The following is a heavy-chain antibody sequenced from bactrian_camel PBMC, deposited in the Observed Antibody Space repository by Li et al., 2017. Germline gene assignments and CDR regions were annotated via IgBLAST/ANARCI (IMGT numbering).Heavy chain of an antibody. Sequence: HVQLVESGGGSVQAGGSLRLSCTSPRFLFDDPAVGWYRQAPGNECELVSFIRSDGHTHYADSVKGRFTISRDNSKNTVYLQMNNLQPEDTAMFYCAEGRGSRGEHCYSLNYWGLGTQVTVS. D-gene: IGHD6*01. J-gene: IGHJ4*01. CDR1: RFLFDDPA. CDR2: IRSDGHT. CDR3: AEGRGSRGEHCYSLNY. V-gene: IGHV3S60*01.